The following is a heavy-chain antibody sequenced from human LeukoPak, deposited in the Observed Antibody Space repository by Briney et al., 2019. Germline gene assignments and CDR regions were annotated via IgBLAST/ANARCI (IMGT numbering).Heavy chain of an antibody. J-gene: IGHJ4*02. Sequence: GGSLRLSCLASGFTFSSYGMHWVRQAPGKGLEWVALISFDGSSKYYADSVKGRITISRDNSKNTLYLQMNSLRAEDTAVYYCARGGPTVTSSFDYWGQGTLVTVSS. D-gene: IGHD4-17*01. V-gene: IGHV3-30*03. CDR1: GFTFSSYG. CDR3: ARGGPTVTSSFDY. CDR2: ISFDGSSK.